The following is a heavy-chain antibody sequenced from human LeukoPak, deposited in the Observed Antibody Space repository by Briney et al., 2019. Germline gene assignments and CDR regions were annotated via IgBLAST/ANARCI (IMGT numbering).Heavy chain of an antibody. Sequence: GGSLRLSCAASGFTFSSYSMNWVRQAPGKGLEWVSFISSSSSYIYYADSVKGRFTISRDNAKNSLYLQMNSLRAEDTAVYYCARGEYGSGSYHINYWGQGTLVTVSS. D-gene: IGHD3-10*01. V-gene: IGHV3-21*01. J-gene: IGHJ4*02. CDR3: ARGEYGSGSYHINY. CDR2: ISSSSSYI. CDR1: GFTFSSYS.